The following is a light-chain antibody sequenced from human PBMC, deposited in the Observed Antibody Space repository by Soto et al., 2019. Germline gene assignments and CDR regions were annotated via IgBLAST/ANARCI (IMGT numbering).Light chain of an antibody. Sequence: QSALTQPPSVSGAPGQTVTISCTGSSSNIGAGYDVHWYQQLPGTAPKLLIYGNSNRPSGVPDRFSGSKSGTSASLSITGLQAEDEDDDYCQSYDSSMSGSNVVFGGGTKLTVL. J-gene: IGLJ2*01. CDR1: SSNIGAGYD. CDR2: GNS. CDR3: QSYDSSMSGSNVV. V-gene: IGLV1-40*01.